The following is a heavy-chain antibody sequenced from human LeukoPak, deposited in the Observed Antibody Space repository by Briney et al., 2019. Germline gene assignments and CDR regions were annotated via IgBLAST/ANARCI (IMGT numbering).Heavy chain of an antibody. J-gene: IGHJ4*02. CDR2: ISGSGGST. D-gene: IGHD3-10*01. CDR1: GFTFSSYA. CDR3: AKSPRGVLLWFGEFFDY. V-gene: IGHV3-23*01. Sequence: PGGSLRLSCAASGFTFSSYAMSWVRQAPGKGLEWVSAISGSGGSTYYADSVKGRFTISRGNSKNTLYLQMNSLRAEDTAVYYCAKSPRGVLLWFGEFFDYWGQGTLVTVSS.